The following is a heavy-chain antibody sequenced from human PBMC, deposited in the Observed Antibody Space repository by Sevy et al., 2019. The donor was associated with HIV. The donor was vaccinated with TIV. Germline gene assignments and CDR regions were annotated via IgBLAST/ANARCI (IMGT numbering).Heavy chain of an antibody. J-gene: IGHJ4*02. V-gene: IGHV3-21*05. CDR1: GYTFPAFS. CDR2: ISTGTDHI. CDR3: VRRGVDAYNVYFDL. D-gene: IGHD3-10*01. Sequence: GGSLRLSCTASGYTFPAFSFNWVRQAPGKGLECLSYISTGTDHIYYADSAKGRFTISRDDAKNSVYLEMKSLRDQDTALYYCVRRGVDAYNVYFDLWGQGTLVTVSS.